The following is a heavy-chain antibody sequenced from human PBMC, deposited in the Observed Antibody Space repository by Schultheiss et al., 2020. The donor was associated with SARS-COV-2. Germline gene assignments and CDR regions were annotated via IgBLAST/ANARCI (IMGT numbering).Heavy chain of an antibody. D-gene: IGHD3-9*01. CDR1: GVSFSGSY. CDR3: ARKFRSGYFDWLPAGFDL. Sequence: SETLSLKCAVYGVSFSGSYWSWIRQPPGKGLEWIGEINHRGSTNHNPPLKSRVTISVDTSKNQFSLKLSSVTAADTAVYYCARKFRSGYFDWLPAGFDLWGRGTLVTVSS. J-gene: IGHJ2*01. V-gene: IGHV4-34*01. CDR2: INHRGST.